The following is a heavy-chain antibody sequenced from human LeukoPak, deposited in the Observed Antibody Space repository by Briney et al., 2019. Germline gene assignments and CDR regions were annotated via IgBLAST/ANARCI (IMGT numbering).Heavy chain of an antibody. Sequence: GGPLRLSCAASGFTFSTSWMRWVRQIPGKGLEWVANIRQDGGEKYFADSVEGRFTISRDNAKNSLFLQINSLRTEDTAVYYCARDLTGAGLDYWGQGILVTVSS. CDR3: ARDLTGAGLDY. CDR2: IRQDGGEK. D-gene: IGHD1-14*01. CDR1: GFTFSTSW. V-gene: IGHV3-7*03. J-gene: IGHJ4*02.